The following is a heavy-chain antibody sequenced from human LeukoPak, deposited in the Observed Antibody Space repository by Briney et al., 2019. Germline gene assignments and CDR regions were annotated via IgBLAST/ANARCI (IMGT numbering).Heavy chain of an antibody. CDR1: GFTFSDYY. D-gene: IGHD2-15*01. CDR2: ISSSGSTI. Sequence: GGSLRLSCAASGFTFSDYYMSWIRQAPGKGLEWVSCISSSGSTIYYADSVKGRFAISRDNSKNTLYLQMNSLRAEDTAVYYCAKSGLNRFDYWGQGTLVTVSS. CDR3: AKSGLNRFDY. V-gene: IGHV3-11*01. J-gene: IGHJ4*02.